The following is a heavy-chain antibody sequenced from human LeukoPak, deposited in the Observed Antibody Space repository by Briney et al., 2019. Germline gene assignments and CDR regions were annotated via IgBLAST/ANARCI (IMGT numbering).Heavy chain of an antibody. Sequence: PSETLSLTCTVSGGSISSYYWSWIRQPPGKGLEWIGYIYYSGSTNYNPSLKSRVTISVDTSKNQFSLKLSSVTAADTAVYYCARQAYYYDSSGYYRGRQDFDIWGQGTMVTVSS. CDR2: IYYSGST. J-gene: IGHJ3*02. CDR3: ARQAYYYDSSGYYRGRQDFDI. V-gene: IGHV4-59*08. CDR1: GGSISSYY. D-gene: IGHD3-22*01.